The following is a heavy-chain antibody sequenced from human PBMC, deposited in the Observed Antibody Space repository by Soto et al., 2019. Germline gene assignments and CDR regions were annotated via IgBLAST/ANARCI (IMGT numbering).Heavy chain of an antibody. CDR1: GFTFSDYE. CDR3: AREGGFDWFYP. J-gene: IGHJ5*02. V-gene: IGHV3-48*03. CDR2: ISLSGTTI. Sequence: EVHLVESGGGLVQPGGSLRLSCAASGFTFSDYEMNWVRQAPGKGLEWVSYISLSGTTIHYADSVKGRITISRDNAKNSVYLQMNSLRVEDTAIYYCAREGGFDWFYPWGQGTLVTVSS.